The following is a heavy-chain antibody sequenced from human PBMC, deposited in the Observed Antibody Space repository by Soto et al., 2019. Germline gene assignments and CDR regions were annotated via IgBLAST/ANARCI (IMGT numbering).Heavy chain of an antibody. CDR1: GFTFSPYT. V-gene: IGHV3-30-3*01. J-gene: IGHJ4*02. CDR2: ISYDGSDK. CDR3: ARGGGFCGADCYKGGIDY. Sequence: QVQLVESGGGVGQPGRSLRLSCAASGFTFSPYTMHWVRQTPGKGLEWVAVISYDGSDKNYADSVRGRFTISRDNSKNTLFLQMNSLRAEDTALYYCARGGGFCGADCYKGGIDYWGQGDLVTVSS. D-gene: IGHD2-21*02.